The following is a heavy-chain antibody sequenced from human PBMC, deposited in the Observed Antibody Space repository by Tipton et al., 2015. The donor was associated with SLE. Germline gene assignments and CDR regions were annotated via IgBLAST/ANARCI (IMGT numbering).Heavy chain of an antibody. CDR3: AKGDYYDSSGYCDY. CDR2: IKSKTDGGTT. CDR1: GFTFSNAW. Sequence: SLRLSCAASGFTFSNAWMSWVRQAPGKGLEWVGRIKSKTDGGTTDYADSVKGRFTISRDNFKNTLYLQMNSLRAEDTAVYYCAKGDYYDSSGYCDYWAREPWSPSPQ. D-gene: IGHD3-22*01. J-gene: IGHJ4*02. V-gene: IGHV3-15*01.